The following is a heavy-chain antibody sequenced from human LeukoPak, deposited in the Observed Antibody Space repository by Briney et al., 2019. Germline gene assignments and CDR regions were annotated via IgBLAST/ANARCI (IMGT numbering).Heavy chain of an antibody. D-gene: IGHD6-13*01. Sequence: SETLSLTCTVSGGSISSYYWSWIRQPPGKGLEWIGYIYYSGSTNYNPSLKSRATISVDTSKNQFSLKLSSVTAADTAVYYCARIYSSSWYSAAHFDHWGQGTLVTVSS. J-gene: IGHJ4*02. V-gene: IGHV4-59*01. CDR3: ARIYSSSWYSAAHFDH. CDR2: IYYSGST. CDR1: GGSISSYY.